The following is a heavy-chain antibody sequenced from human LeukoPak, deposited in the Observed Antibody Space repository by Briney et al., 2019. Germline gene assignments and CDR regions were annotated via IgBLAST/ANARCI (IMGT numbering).Heavy chain of an antibody. CDR3: ARDYCTNGVCYPTGYYGMDV. Sequence: GGPLRLSCAASGFTFSSYAMHWVRQAPGKGLEWVAVISYDGSNKYYADSVKGRFTISRDNSKNTLYLQMNSLRAEDTAVYYCARDYCTNGVCYPTGYYGMDVWGQGTTVTVSS. CDR1: GFTFSSYA. J-gene: IGHJ6*02. D-gene: IGHD2-8*01. CDR2: ISYDGSNK. V-gene: IGHV3-30-3*01.